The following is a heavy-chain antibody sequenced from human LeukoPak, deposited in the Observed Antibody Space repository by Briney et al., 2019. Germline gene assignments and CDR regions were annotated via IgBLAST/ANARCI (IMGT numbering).Heavy chain of an antibody. D-gene: IGHD6-13*01. CDR3: AKGIATAGTYYYYGMDV. Sequence: PGGSLRLSSAASGFTFSTYGMHWVRQAPDKGLEWVAVISYDESSKYYADSVKGRFTISRDNSKSTLYLQMNSLRAEDAAVYYCAKGIATAGTYYYYGMDVCGQGTTVTVSS. CDR2: ISYDESSK. V-gene: IGHV3-30*18. J-gene: IGHJ6*02. CDR1: GFTFSTYG.